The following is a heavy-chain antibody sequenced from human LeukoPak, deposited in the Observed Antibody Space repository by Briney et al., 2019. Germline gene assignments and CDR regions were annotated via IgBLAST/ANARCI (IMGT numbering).Heavy chain of an antibody. J-gene: IGHJ6*03. D-gene: IGHD6-13*01. V-gene: IGHV1-46*01. CDR1: GYTFTSYY. CDR3: ARGTSSSWYGGYYYYYYMDV. Sequence: ASVKVSCKASGYTFTSYYMHWVRQAPGQGLEWMGIINPSGGSTSYAQKFQGRVTMTRDMSTSTVYMELSSLRSEDTAVYYCARGTSSSWYGGYYYYYYMDVWGKGTTVTISS. CDR2: INPSGGST.